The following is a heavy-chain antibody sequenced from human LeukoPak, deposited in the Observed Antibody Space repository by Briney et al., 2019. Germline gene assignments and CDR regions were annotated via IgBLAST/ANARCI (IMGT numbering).Heavy chain of an antibody. CDR2: IDSSGTT. Sequence: NPSETLSLTCTVSGASLSRDTYFWGRIRQSPEKGLEWIGSIDSSGTTHYNSSLKSRVVISVDTSRNQVSLNLTSVTSADTAVYYCARHGYIQFWLYWGQGTQVIVSS. D-gene: IGHD5-18*01. CDR3: ARHGYIQFWLY. J-gene: IGHJ4*02. V-gene: IGHV4-39*01. CDR1: GASLSRDTYF.